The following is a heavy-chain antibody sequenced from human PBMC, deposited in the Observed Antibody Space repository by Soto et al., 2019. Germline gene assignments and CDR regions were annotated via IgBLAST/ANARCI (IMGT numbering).Heavy chain of an antibody. D-gene: IGHD2-2*02. CDR2: SSWSGGNT. V-gene: IGHV3-23*01. J-gene: IGHJ6*02. Sequence: PGGSLRLSCASSVLTFSSYAMMCVRQAPGKGVEGVAASSWSGGNTYYADSVKARFTISRHNSKNTLYLQMKSLRAEDTAVYYCAKDQGGGYCSSTSCYKGHYYYYGMDVWGQGTTVTVSS. CDR3: AKDQGGGYCSSTSCYKGHYYYYGMDV. CDR1: VLTFSSYA.